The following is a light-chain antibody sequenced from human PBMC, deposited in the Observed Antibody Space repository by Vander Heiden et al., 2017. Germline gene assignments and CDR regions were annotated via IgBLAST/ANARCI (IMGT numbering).Light chain of an antibody. Sequence: QPVLTQPPSVSAAPGQKVTISCTGNSSNIGRNHVAWFQKFPETAPKLLIHDNLNRAAGVPDRFSGSKSVTSATLGVTGLQTGDEADYFCATWDDSLRTVVFGGGTKLTVL. CDR2: DNL. CDR1: SSNIGRNH. J-gene: IGLJ3*02. CDR3: ATWDDSLRTVV. V-gene: IGLV1-51*01.